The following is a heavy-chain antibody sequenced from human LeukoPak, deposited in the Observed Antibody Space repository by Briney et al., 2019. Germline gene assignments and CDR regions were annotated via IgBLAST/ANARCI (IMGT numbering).Heavy chain of an antibody. D-gene: IGHD1-26*01. J-gene: IGHJ4*02. CDR1: GFPFRSYN. CDR3: ARDTTTNDY. Sequence: GSLRLSCSTSGFPFRSYNLNWVRQAPGEGLEWVSSISSSSSYIYYADSVKGRFTISRDNAKNSLYLQMNSLRAEDTAVYYCARDTTTNDYWGQGTLVTVSS. V-gene: IGHV3-21*01. CDR2: ISSSSSYI.